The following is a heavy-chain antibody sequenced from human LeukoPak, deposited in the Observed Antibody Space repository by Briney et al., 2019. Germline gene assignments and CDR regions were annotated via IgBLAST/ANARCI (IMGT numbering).Heavy chain of an antibody. CDR3: AKLGVVVAASRVPLYYFDY. Sequence: GGSLRLSCAASGFTFSSYWMSWVRQAPGKGLEWISYISGSGNFIFYADSVKGRLTISRDNSKNTLYLQMNSLRAEDTAVYYCAKLGVVVAASRVPLYYFDYWGQGTLVTVSS. J-gene: IGHJ4*02. V-gene: IGHV3-23*01. D-gene: IGHD2-15*01. CDR2: ISGSGNFI. CDR1: GFTFSSYW.